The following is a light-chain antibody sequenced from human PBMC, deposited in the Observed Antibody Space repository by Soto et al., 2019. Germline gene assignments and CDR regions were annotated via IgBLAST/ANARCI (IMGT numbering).Light chain of an antibody. J-gene: IGKJ4*01. CDR3: QQLNSYPLT. CDR2: AAS. Sequence: IQLTQSPSSLSASVGDRVTITCRASQGISGYLAWYQQKPGKAPKLLIYAASTLQTGVPSRFSGSGSGTGFTLTISSLQPEDFATYFCQQLNSYPLTFGGGTKVDIK. V-gene: IGKV1-9*01. CDR1: QGISGY.